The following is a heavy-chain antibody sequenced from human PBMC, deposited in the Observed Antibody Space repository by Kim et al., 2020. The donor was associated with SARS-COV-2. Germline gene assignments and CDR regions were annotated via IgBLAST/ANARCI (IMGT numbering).Heavy chain of an antibody. CDR2: ISVYNGNT. Sequence: ASVKVSCKASGYTFTTYDVSWVRQAPGQGLEWMGWISVYNGNTNYVQNLQVRVTMTADTSTSTAYMELRSLRSDDTAVYYCARLRSGWFVGYFDYWGQGTLVTVSS. J-gene: IGHJ4*02. D-gene: IGHD6-19*01. CDR1: GYTFTTYD. V-gene: IGHV1-18*01. CDR3: ARLRSGWFVGYFDY.